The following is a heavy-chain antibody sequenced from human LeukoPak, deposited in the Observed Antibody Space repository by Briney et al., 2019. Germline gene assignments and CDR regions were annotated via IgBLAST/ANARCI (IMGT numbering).Heavy chain of an antibody. CDR3: ARETYYDDSSGYSVSLPPDY. V-gene: IGHV4-34*01. J-gene: IGHJ4*02. CDR1: GGSFSGYY. D-gene: IGHD3-22*01. Sequence: SETLSLTCAVYGGSFSGYYWSWIRQPPGKGLEWIGEINHSGSTNYNPSLKSRVTISVDTSKNQFSLKLSSVTAADTAVYYCARETYYDDSSGYSVSLPPDYWGQGTLVTVSS. CDR2: INHSGST.